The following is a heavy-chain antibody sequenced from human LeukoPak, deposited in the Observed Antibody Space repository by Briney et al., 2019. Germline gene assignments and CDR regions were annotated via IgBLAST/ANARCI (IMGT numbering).Heavy chain of an antibody. V-gene: IGHV3-11*06. J-gene: IGHJ6*02. D-gene: IGHD5-18*01. CDR3: ARDLKWGVLGYSYGSGMDV. Sequence: GGSLRLSCVASGFTFSDYYMSWIRQAPGKGLEWVSSISSSSSYIYYADSVKSRFTISRDNAKNSLYLQMNSLRAEDAAVYFCARDLKWGVLGYSYGSGMDVWGQGTTVTVSS. CDR2: ISSSSSYI. CDR1: GFTFSDYY.